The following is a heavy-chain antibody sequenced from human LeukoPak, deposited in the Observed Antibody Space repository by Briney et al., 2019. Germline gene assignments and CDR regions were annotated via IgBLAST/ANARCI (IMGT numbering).Heavy chain of an antibody. J-gene: IGHJ3*01. Sequence: ASVKVSCKASGYTFTSYDINWVRQATGQGLEWMGWINPNSGGTNYAQKFQGRVTMTRDTSISTAYMELSRLRSDDTAVYYCARDSLLVSGSWYHWGQGTMVTVSS. D-gene: IGHD6-13*01. CDR2: INPNSGGT. V-gene: IGHV1-2*02. CDR1: GYTFTSYD. CDR3: ARDSLLVSGSWYH.